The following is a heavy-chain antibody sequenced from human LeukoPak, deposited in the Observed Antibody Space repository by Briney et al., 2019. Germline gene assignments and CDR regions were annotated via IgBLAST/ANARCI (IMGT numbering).Heavy chain of an antibody. CDR1: GGSISSYY. CDR3: ARGVALTPYYFDY. J-gene: IGHJ4*02. D-gene: IGHD3-3*01. V-gene: IGHV4-59*01. CDR2: IYYSGST. Sequence: SETLSLTCTVSGGSISSYYWSWIRQPPGKGLEWIGYIYYSGSTNYNPSLKSRVTISVDTSKNQFSLKLSSVTAADTAVYYCARGVALTPYYFDYWGQGTLVTVSS.